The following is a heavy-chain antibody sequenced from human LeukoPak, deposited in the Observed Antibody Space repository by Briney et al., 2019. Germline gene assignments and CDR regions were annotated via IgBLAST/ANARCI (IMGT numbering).Heavy chain of an antibody. CDR3: ARGQGYDILTGYYPSIDY. J-gene: IGHJ4*02. Sequence: GGSLRLSCAASGFTFSSYAMHWVRQAPGKGLEWVAVISYDGSNKYYADSVKGRFTISRDNSKNTLYLQMNSLRAEDTAVYYCARGQGYDILTGYYPSIDYWGQGTLVTVSS. CDR1: GFTFSSYA. CDR2: ISYDGSNK. D-gene: IGHD3-9*01. V-gene: IGHV3-30-3*01.